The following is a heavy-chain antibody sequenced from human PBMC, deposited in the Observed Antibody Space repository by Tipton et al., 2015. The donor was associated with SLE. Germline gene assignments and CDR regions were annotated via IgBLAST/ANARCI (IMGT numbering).Heavy chain of an antibody. CDR2: ISSSSSYI. D-gene: IGHD3-3*01. J-gene: IGHJ6*02. V-gene: IGHV3-21*01. CDR1: GFTLSSYS. Sequence: SLRLSCAASGFTLSSYSMNWVRQAPGKGLEWVSSISSSSSYIYYADSMKGRFTISRDNAKNSLYLQMNSLRAEDTAVYYRARDFVYYDFPWRSSGMDVWGQGTTVTVSS. CDR3: ARDFVYYDFPWRSSGMDV.